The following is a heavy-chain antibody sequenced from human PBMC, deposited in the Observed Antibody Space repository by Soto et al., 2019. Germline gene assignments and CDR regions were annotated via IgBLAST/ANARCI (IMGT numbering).Heavy chain of an antibody. CDR2: INPSGTST. V-gene: IGHV1-46*01. CDR3: GRGDSMIDVAPGGMDV. D-gene: IGHD3-22*01. Sequence: ASVKVSCKASGFIFTNYYMHWVRQAPGHGLEWMGVINPSGTSTTYAQSFQGRVIMTRDTSTTTVSMELSSLGYHDTAVYLGGRGDSMIDVAPGGMDVWGQGTTVNVSS. CDR1: GFIFTNYY. J-gene: IGHJ6*01.